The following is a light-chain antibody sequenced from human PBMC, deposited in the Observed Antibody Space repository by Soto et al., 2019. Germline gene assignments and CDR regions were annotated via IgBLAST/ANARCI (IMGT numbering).Light chain of an antibody. J-gene: IGLJ2*01. CDR2: DVT. Sequence: QSALTQPRSVSGSPGQSVTISCTGTSSDVGRYNYVSWYQQHPGKAPKFIIYDVTKRPSGVPDRFSGSKSGNTASLTISGLQAEDEADYYCCSYAGSYTVVFGGGTQLTVL. CDR3: CSYAGSYTVV. V-gene: IGLV2-11*01. CDR1: SSDVGRYNY.